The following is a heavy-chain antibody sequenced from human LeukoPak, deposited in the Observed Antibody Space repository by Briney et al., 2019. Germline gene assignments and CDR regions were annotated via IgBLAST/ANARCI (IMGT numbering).Heavy chain of an antibody. V-gene: IGHV4-59*01. CDR3: AKGEQLVYFDY. J-gene: IGHJ4*02. CDR2: IYYSGST. Sequence: SETLSLTCTLAGGSFSTYDWSWIRQPPGKGLEWIGFIYYSGSTNYNLSLKSRVTIDTSKNQFSLKLNSVTDADPAVYYCAKGEQLVYFDYWGQGTLVTVSS. CDR1: GGSFSTYD. D-gene: IGHD6-13*01.